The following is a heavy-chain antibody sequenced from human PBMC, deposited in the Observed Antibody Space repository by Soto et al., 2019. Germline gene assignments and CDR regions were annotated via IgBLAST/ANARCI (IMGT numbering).Heavy chain of an antibody. J-gene: IGHJ6*02. V-gene: IGHV4-4*02. CDR2: IYHSGST. CDR3: ARDGYGYYDILTGYPDYYYYGMDV. D-gene: IGHD3-9*01. Sequence: SETLSLTCAVSGGSISSSNWWSWVRQPPGKGLEWIGEIYHSGSTNYNPSLKSRVTISVDKSKNQFSLKLSSVTAADTAVYYCARDGYGYYDILTGYPDYYYYGMDVWGQGTTVTVSS. CDR1: GGSISSSNW.